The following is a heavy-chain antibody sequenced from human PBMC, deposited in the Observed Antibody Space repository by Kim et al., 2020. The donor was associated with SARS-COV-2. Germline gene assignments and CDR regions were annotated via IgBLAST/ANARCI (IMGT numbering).Heavy chain of an antibody. D-gene: IGHD6-19*01. CDR2: IYYSGST. CDR1: GGSISSYY. J-gene: IGHJ4*02. Sequence: SETLSLTCTVSGGSISSYYWSWIRQPPGKGLEWIGYIYYSGSTNYNPSLKSRVTISVDTSKNQFSLKLSSVTAADTAVYYCARHGDSSGWYDGDYWGQGTLVTVSS. V-gene: IGHV4-59*08. CDR3: ARHGDSSGWYDGDY.